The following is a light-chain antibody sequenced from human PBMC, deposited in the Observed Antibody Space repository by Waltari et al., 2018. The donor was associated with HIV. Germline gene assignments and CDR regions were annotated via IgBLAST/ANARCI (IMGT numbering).Light chain of an antibody. J-gene: IGLJ3*02. V-gene: IGLV1-40*01. CDR2: GNS. CDR3: QSCDSSLSGWG. Sequence: QSVLTQPPSVSGAPGQRVTISCTGSSSNIGAGYDVHWYQQLPGTAPKLLSYGNSERPSGVPGGFSGSKSGTSASRAIAGLQAEEEADYYCQSCDSSLSGWGFGGGTKLTVL. CDR1: SSNIGAGYD.